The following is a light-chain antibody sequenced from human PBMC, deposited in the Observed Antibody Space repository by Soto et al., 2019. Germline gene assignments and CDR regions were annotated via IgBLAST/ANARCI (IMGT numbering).Light chain of an antibody. V-gene: IGKV3-15*01. J-gene: IGKJ2*01. Sequence: ETVMTQSPATLSVSPGERATLTCRASQSVTSKLAWYLQQPGQAPRLLIYGASTRATGIPARFSGSGSGTEFTLTISILQSEDFAVYYCQQYNNWPYTFGQGTKLEIK. CDR2: GAS. CDR1: QSVTSK. CDR3: QQYNNWPYT.